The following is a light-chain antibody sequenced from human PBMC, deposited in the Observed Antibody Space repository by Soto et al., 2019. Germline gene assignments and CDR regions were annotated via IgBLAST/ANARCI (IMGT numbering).Light chain of an antibody. V-gene: IGKV3-20*01. CDR2: GAS. CDR1: QSVSSN. Sequence: ERGMTQSPPTPYVSKREIATLSCRASQSVSSNLAWYQQKPGQAPRLLIYGASSRATGIPDRFSGSGSGTDFTLTISRLEPEDFTVYYCQQYASPPITFAHGTRLEIK. J-gene: IGKJ5*01. CDR3: QQYASPPIT.